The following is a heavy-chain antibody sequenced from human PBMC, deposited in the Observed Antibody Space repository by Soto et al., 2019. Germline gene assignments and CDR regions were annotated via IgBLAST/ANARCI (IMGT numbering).Heavy chain of an antibody. CDR3: ARRADYFDTSDHRDY. CDR2: IYPGDSDT. CDR1: GYRFTNYW. V-gene: IGHV5-51*01. J-gene: IGHJ4*02. D-gene: IGHD3-22*01. Sequence: PGESLKISCKASGYRFTNYWIGWVRQMPGKGPEWMGIIYPGDSDTRYSPSFQGQVIISADKSVSTAYLQWSSLKASDTAMYYCARRADYFDTSDHRDYWGQGTLVTVSS.